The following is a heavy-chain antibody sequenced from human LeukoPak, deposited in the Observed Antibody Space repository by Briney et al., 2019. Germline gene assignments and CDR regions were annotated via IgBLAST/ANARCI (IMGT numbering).Heavy chain of an antibody. D-gene: IGHD1-26*01. J-gene: IGHJ4*02. CDR1: GITFSNYS. V-gene: IGHV3-21*01. Sequence: GALRPSCAASGITFSNYSMNWVRQAPGEGLEWVPIISSSSSYIYYADSVKGRFTIARDNAKNSLYLQMNSLRAEDTAVYYCARDLLRSDIVGACDYWGQGTLVTVSS. CDR2: ISSSSSYI. CDR3: ARDLLRSDIVGACDY.